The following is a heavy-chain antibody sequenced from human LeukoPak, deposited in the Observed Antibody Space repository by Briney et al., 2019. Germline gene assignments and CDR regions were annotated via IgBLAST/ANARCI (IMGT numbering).Heavy chain of an antibody. CDR3: ARRIDQYYYDSSGYSNAFDI. J-gene: IGHJ3*02. Sequence: SETLSLTCTVSGGSISSSSYYWGWIRQPPGKGLEWIGSIYYSGSTYYNPSLKSRVTISVDTSNNRFSLKLSSVTAADTAVYYCARRIDQYYYDSSGYSNAFDIWGQGTMVTVSS. CDR1: GGSISSSSYY. V-gene: IGHV4-39*01. CDR2: IYYSGST. D-gene: IGHD3-22*01.